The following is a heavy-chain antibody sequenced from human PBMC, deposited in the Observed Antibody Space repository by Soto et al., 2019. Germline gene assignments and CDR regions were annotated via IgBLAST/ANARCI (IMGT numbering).Heavy chain of an antibody. CDR3: ARGGSGKHPH. V-gene: IGHV4-59*01. D-gene: IGHD3-10*01. Sequence: QVQLQESGPGLVKPSETLSLTCTVSGDSISSYYWSWIQQPPGKGLEWIGYIYYSGGTNYNPSLKSRVTISVDTSKNQFSLKLRSVTTADTAVYYCARGGSGKHPHWGQGTLVTVSS. CDR1: GDSISSYY. J-gene: IGHJ4*02. CDR2: IYYSGGT.